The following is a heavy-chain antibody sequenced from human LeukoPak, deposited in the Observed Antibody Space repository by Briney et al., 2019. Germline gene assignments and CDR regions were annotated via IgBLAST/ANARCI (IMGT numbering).Heavy chain of an antibody. V-gene: IGHV3-43*01. Sequence: GGSLRLSCAASGFTFDDYTMHWVRQAPGKGLEWVSLISWDGGSTYYADSVKGRFTISRDNSKNSLYLQMNSLRTEDTALYYCAKDGGLLVNSAFDIWGQGTMVTVSS. D-gene: IGHD3-9*01. CDR1: GFTFDDYT. CDR3: AKDGGLLVNSAFDI. J-gene: IGHJ3*02. CDR2: ISWDGGST.